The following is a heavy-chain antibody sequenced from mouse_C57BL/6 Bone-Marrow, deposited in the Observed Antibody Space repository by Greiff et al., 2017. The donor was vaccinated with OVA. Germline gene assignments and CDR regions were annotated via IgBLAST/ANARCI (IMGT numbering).Heavy chain of an antibody. Sequence: VQLQQSGAELARPGASVKLSCKASGYTFTSYGISWVKQRTGQGLEWIGEIYPRSGNTYYNEKFKGKATLTADKSSSTAYLELRSLTSEDSAVYFCARVPDWYFDVWGTGTTVTVSS. CDR2: IYPRSGNT. J-gene: IGHJ1*03. V-gene: IGHV1-81*01. CDR3: ARVPDWYFDV. CDR1: GYTFTSYG.